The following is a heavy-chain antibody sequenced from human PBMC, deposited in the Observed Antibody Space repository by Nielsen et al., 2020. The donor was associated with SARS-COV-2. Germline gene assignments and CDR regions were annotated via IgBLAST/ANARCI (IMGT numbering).Heavy chain of an antibody. CDR1: GFSFSSYG. CDR3: VRRIQLWSTSNDWYFDL. Sequence: GESLKISCTASGFSFSSYGMNWVRQAPGKGLEWVSYISKSYTPIDYADSVKGRFTISRDNARNSLYLQMNSLRAEDTAVYYCVRRIQLWSTSNDWYFDLWGRGTLVTVSS. J-gene: IGHJ2*01. V-gene: IGHV3-48*01. D-gene: IGHD5-18*01. CDR2: ISKSYTPI.